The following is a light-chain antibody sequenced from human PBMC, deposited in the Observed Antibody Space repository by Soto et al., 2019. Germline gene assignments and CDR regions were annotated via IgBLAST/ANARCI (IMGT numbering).Light chain of an antibody. CDR3: QQYYSYPLYT. J-gene: IGKJ2*01. CDR2: AAC. CDR1: QGISSY. V-gene: IGKV1-8*01. Sequence: AIRMTQSPSSFSASTGDRVTITCRASQGISSYLAWYQQKPGKAPKLLIYAACTLQSGVPSRFSGSGSETDFTLTVSCLQSEDFATYYCQQYYSYPLYTFGQGTKLEIK.